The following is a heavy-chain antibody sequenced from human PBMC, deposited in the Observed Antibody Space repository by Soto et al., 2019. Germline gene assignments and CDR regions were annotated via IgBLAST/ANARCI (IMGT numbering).Heavy chain of an antibody. V-gene: IGHV3-30*18. CDR3: AKDWSHRDSSGLLDY. D-gene: IGHD6-19*01. CDR1: GFTFSSYG. J-gene: IGHJ4*02. CDR2: ISYDGSNK. Sequence: QVPLVESGGGVVQPGRSLRLSCAASGFTFSSYGMHWVRQAPGKGLEWVAVISYDGSNKYYADSVKGRFTISRDNSKNTLYLQMNSLRAEDTAVYYCAKDWSHRDSSGLLDYWGQGTLVTVSS.